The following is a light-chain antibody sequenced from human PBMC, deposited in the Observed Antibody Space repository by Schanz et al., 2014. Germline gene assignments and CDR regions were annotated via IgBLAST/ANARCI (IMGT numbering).Light chain of an antibody. CDR1: SNDVGTYNF. J-gene: IGLJ2*01. CDR2: DVA. V-gene: IGLV2-14*03. Sequence: QSALTQPASVSGSPGQSITLSCTGTSNDVGTYNFVSWYQHHPGRAPKLILYDVASRPSGISNRFSGSKSGNTASLTISGLQAEDEADYYCSSYTRSSPVVFGGGTKLTVL. CDR3: SSYTRSSPVV.